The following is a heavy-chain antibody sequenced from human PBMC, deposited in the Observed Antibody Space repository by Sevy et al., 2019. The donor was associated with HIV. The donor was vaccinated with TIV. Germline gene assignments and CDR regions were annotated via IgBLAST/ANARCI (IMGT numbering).Heavy chain of an antibody. V-gene: IGHV1-8*02. J-gene: IGHJ4*02. CDR1: GYTFTTYE. Sequence: ASVKVSCKASGYTFTTYEIKWVRQAAGQGLEWRGWMNPNTGNRGYAQKFQGRVTMTRDVPITKAYMDLSSLKSDDTAVYYCVRDWNSSGSYHGYWGQGTLVTVSS. CDR3: VRDWNSSGSYHGY. D-gene: IGHD3-10*01. CDR2: MNPNTGNR.